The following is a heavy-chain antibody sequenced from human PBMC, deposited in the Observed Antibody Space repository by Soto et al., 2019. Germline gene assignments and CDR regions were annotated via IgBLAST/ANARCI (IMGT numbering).Heavy chain of an antibody. V-gene: IGHV4-61*08. Sequence: SETLSLTCTVSGVSVSGGGYFWSWVRQPPGKGLEYIGFISYSGSTNYNPSLNSRVTISVDTSRNQVSLRFSTVTAADTAMYFCARGGPTATILDYWGQG. D-gene: IGHD2-21*01. CDR3: ARGGPTATILDY. CDR1: GVSVSGGGYF. CDR2: ISYSGST. J-gene: IGHJ4*02.